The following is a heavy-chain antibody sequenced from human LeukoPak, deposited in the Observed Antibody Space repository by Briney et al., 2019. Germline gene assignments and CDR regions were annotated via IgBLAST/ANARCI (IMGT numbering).Heavy chain of an antibody. CDR3: TRDIGGRSAY. CDR2: INSDGRST. J-gene: IGHJ4*02. Sequence: GGSLRLSCAASGFTFSTYWMHWVRQPPGKGLVWISRINSDGRSTSYADSVKGRFTISRDNAKSTLYLQMNSLSADDTAVYYCTRDIGGRSAYWGQGALVTVSS. V-gene: IGHV3-74*01. CDR1: GFTFSTYW. D-gene: IGHD3-16*01.